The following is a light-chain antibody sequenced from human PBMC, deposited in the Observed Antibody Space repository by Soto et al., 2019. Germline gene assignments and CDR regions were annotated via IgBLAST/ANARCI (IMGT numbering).Light chain of an antibody. V-gene: IGLV2-23*01. Sequence: QSALTQPASVSGSPGQSITISCTGTSSDVGSYDLVSWYQQHPGKAPKLMIYEANTRPSGVSFRFSGAKSGSTASLTISGLQAEDEATYYCCSYAGSSSVFGGGTKVTVL. CDR2: EAN. CDR3: CSYAGSSSV. CDR1: SSDVGSYDL. J-gene: IGLJ3*02.